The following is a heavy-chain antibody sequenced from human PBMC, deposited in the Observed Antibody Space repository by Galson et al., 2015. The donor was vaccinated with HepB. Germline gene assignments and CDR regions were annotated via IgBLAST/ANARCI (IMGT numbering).Heavy chain of an antibody. Sequence: SLRLSCAASGFTFSSYGMHWVRQAPGKGLEWVAVISYDGSNKYYADSVKGRFTISRDNSKNTLYLQMNGLRAEDTAVYYCAKGGRVVVAATPGLDPWGRGTLVTVSS. J-gene: IGHJ5*02. CDR1: GFTFSSYG. V-gene: IGHV3-30*18. D-gene: IGHD2-15*01. CDR2: ISYDGSNK. CDR3: AKGGRVVVAATPGLDP.